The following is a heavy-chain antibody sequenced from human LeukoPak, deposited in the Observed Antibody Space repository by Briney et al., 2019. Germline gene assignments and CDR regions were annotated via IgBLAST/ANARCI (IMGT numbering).Heavy chain of an antibody. J-gene: IGHJ5*02. V-gene: IGHV4-4*02. CDR2: IYHSGST. D-gene: IGHD3-10*01. Sequence: SETLSLTCAVSGGSISSSNWWSWVRQPPGKGLEWIGEIYHSGSTNYNPSLKSRVTISVDKSKNQFSLKLSSVTAADTAVYYCARHKRKWFGELLPLRLNWFGPWGQGTLVTVSS. CDR1: GGSISSSNW. CDR3: ARHKRKWFGELLPLRLNWFGP.